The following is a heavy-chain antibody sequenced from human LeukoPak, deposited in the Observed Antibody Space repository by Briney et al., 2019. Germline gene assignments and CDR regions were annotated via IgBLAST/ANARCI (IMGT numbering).Heavy chain of an antibody. V-gene: IGHV3-30*02. CDR2: IRNDGSNK. CDR1: GFTFSSYG. D-gene: IGHD4-23*01. Sequence: GGSLRLSCAASGFTFSSYGMHWVRQAPGKGLEWVAFIRNDGSNKYYADSVKGRFTISRDNSKNTLYLQMNSLRAEDTAVYYWAKEPYGGRWVEHHALMGNYMDVWRKGTTVTVSS. CDR3: AKEPYGGRWVEHHALMGNYMDV. J-gene: IGHJ6*03.